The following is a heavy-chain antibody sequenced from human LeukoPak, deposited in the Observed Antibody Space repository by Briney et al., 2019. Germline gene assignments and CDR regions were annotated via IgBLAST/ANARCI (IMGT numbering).Heavy chain of an antibody. CDR1: GGTFSSYA. Sequence: SVKVSCKASGGTFSSYAISWVRQAPGQGLEWMGGIIPIFGTANYAQKFQGRVTITADESTSTAYMELSSLRSEDTAVYYCARLAPYYYDSSGYYRSGWFDPWGQGTLVTVSS. V-gene: IGHV1-69*13. J-gene: IGHJ5*02. D-gene: IGHD3-22*01. CDR3: ARLAPYYYDSSGYYRSGWFDP. CDR2: IIPIFGTA.